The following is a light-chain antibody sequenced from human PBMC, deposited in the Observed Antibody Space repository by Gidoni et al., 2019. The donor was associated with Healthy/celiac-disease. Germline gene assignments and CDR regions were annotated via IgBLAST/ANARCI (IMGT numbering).Light chain of an antibody. Sequence: DIQLTQSPSFLSASVGDRVTITCRASQDIGSHIAWYQQKPGKAPKLLIYYAFILQSGVPARVSGSGSGTEFSLTISSLQPGDFATYYCQQANSHLALTFXGXTKVDI. CDR3: QQANSHLALT. J-gene: IGKJ4*01. CDR2: YAF. V-gene: IGKV1-9*01. CDR1: QDIGSH.